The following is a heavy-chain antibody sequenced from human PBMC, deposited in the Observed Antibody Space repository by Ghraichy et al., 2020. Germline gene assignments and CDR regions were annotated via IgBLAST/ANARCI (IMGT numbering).Heavy chain of an antibody. V-gene: IGHV3-30*18. CDR2: LSYDGSNK. CDR3: AKGDYYVSDY. CDR1: GFTFSNYG. D-gene: IGHD3-10*02. J-gene: IGHJ4*02. Sequence: GGSLRLSCAASGFTFSNYGMHWVRQAAGKGLEWVAVLSYDGSNKDYADSVKGRFTISRDNFKNTLYLQMNSLRAEDTAVYYCAKGDYYVSDYWGQGTLVTVSS.